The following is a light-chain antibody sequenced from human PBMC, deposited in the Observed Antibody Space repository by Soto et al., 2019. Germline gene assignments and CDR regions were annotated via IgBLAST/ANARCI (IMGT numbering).Light chain of an antibody. CDR1: QSVTSSY. CDR2: GAS. CDR3: QQYGGSRT. J-gene: IGKJ1*01. V-gene: IGKV3-20*01. Sequence: EIVLTQSPGTLSLSPEERATLSCRASQSVTSSYLAWYQQKPGQAPRLLIYGASSRATGIPDRFSGSGSGTDFTLTISRLEPEDFAVYYCQQYGGSRTFARGTKVEIK.